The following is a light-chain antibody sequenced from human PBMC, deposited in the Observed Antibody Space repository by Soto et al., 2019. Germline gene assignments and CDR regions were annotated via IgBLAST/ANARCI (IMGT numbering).Light chain of an antibody. V-gene: IGKV4-1*01. CDR2: WAS. Sequence: DIVMTQSPDSLAVSLGERATINCKSSQTVLYSSKNKNQLAWYQQKPGQPPKLLIYWASTRESGVTDRFSGSGSGTDFTLTISSLQAEDVAVYYCQQYYSTPYTFGQGTKLEIK. CDR1: QTVLYSSKNKNQ. J-gene: IGKJ2*01. CDR3: QQYYSTPYT.